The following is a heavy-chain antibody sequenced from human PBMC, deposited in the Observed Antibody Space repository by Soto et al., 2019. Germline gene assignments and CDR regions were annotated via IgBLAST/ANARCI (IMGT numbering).Heavy chain of an antibody. J-gene: IGHJ4*02. V-gene: IGHV5-51*03. D-gene: IGHD1-7*01. CDR2: IYPSDSDT. CDR1: GYSFTSNW. Sequence: EVQLVQSGPEVKKSGESLKISCNGSGYSFTSNWIGWVRQMPGKGLEWMGIIYPSDSDTRYSPSFQGQVTISADKSISTAYLQWSSLKASDTAMYYCARPPSGTTTFFDSWGQGTLVTVSS. CDR3: ARPPSGTTTFFDS.